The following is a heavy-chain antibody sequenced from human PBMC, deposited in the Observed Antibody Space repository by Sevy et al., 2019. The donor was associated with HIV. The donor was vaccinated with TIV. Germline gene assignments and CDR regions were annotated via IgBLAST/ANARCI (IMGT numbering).Heavy chain of an antibody. Sequence: SETLSLTCTVSGGYINSYYWSWIRQSPGKGLEWIGYIFYSGSTNYNPSLKSRVTISVDTSKNQFSLKLTSVTAADTAVYYCARDHYDSSGFDYWGQGTLVTVS. V-gene: IGHV4-59*01. CDR1: GGYINSYY. D-gene: IGHD3-22*01. CDR3: ARDHYDSSGFDY. J-gene: IGHJ4*02. CDR2: IFYSGST.